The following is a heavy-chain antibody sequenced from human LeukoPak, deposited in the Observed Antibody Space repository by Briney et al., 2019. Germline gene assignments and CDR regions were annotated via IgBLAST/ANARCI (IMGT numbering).Heavy chain of an antibody. D-gene: IGHD4-23*01. V-gene: IGHV4-39*02. Sequence: PSETLSLTCTVSGGSISNSSYYWGWIRQPPGKGLEWIGSIYYSGSTYYNPSLKIRVTISVDTSKSQFSLRLSSVTAADTAVYYCAREVTTGVFDYWGQGTLVTVSS. CDR2: IYYSGST. CDR1: GGSISNSSYY. CDR3: AREVTTGVFDY. J-gene: IGHJ4*02.